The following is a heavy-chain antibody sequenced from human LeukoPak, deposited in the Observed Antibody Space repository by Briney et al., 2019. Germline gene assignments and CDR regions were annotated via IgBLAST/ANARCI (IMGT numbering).Heavy chain of an antibody. CDR3: AKALGYYYDSSGYPLGY. CDR1: GFTFSSYG. D-gene: IGHD3-22*01. Sequence: TGGSLRISCAASGFTFSSYGMQWVRQAPGKGLEWVAVISYDGSNKYYADSVKGRFTISRDNSKNTLYLQMNSLRAEDTAVYYCAKALGYYYDSSGYPLGYWGQGTLVTVSS. V-gene: IGHV3-30*18. CDR2: ISYDGSNK. J-gene: IGHJ4*02.